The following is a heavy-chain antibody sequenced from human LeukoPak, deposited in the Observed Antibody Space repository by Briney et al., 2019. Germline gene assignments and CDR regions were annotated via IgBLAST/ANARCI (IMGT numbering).Heavy chain of an antibody. D-gene: IGHD2-2*01. Sequence: SETLSLTCTVSGGSISSYYWSWLRQPPGKGLEWIGYIYYSGSTNYNPSLKSRVTISVDTSKNQFSLKLSSVTAADTAVYYCARARDIVVVPATPYYFDYWGQGTLVTVSS. J-gene: IGHJ4*02. V-gene: IGHV4-59*01. CDR1: GGSISSYY. CDR3: ARARDIVVVPATPYYFDY. CDR2: IYYSGST.